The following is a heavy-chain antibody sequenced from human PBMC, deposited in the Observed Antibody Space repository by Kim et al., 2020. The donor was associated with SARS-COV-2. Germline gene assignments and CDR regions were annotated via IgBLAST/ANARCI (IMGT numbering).Heavy chain of an antibody. CDR3: ARGANYFDF. D-gene: IGHD3-16*01. CDR1: GYTFSSYD. Sequence: ASVKVSCKSSGYTFSSYDINWVRQAPGQGLEWIGRIRAHSADTYYAQSFQGRVTMTPDTSTDTAYLELRSLRSDDTAVYFCARGANYFDFWGQGTLVTGS. J-gene: IGHJ4*02. CDR2: IRAHSADT. V-gene: IGHV1-18*04.